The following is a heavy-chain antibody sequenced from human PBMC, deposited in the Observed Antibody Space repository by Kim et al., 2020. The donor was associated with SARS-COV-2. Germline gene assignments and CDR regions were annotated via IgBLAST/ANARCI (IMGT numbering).Heavy chain of an antibody. V-gene: IGHV4-31*03. CDR3: ARAGAAAGNPAHYYFDY. CDR1: GGSISSGGYY. Sequence: SETLSLTCTVSGGSISSGGYYWSWIRQHPGKGLEWIGYIYYSGSTYYNPSLKSRVTISVDTSKNQFSLKLSSVTAADTAVYYCARAGAAAGNPAHYYFDYWGQGTLVTVSS. CDR2: IYYSGST. J-gene: IGHJ4*02. D-gene: IGHD6-13*01.